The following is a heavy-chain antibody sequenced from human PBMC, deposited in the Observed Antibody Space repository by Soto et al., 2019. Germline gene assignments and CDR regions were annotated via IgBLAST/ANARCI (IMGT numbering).Heavy chain of an antibody. Sequence: GESLKISCKGSGYSFTSYWIGWVRQMPGKGLEWMGIIYPGDSGTRYSPSFQGQVTISADKSISTAYLQWSSLKASDTAMYYCARGYYDSSGYPPKYFQHWGQGTLVTVSS. V-gene: IGHV5-51*01. D-gene: IGHD3-22*01. CDR3: ARGYYDSSGYPPKYFQH. J-gene: IGHJ1*01. CDR1: GYSFTSYW. CDR2: IYPGDSGT.